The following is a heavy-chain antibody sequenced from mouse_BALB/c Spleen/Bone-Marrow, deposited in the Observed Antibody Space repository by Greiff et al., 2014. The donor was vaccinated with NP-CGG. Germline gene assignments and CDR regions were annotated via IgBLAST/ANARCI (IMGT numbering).Heavy chain of an antibody. CDR3: ARWEYYAMDY. V-gene: IGHV14-3*02. D-gene: IGHD4-1*01. Sequence: VQLKESGAEHVKPGASVKLSCTASGFNIKDTYMHWVKQRPEQGLEWIGRIDPANGNTKYDPKFQGKATITADTSSNTAYLQLSSLTSEDTAVYYCARWEYYAMDYWGQGTSVTVSS. CDR2: IDPANGNT. J-gene: IGHJ4*01. CDR1: GFNIKDTY.